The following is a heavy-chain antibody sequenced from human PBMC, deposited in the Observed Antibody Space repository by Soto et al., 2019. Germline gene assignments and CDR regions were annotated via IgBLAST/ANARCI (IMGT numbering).Heavy chain of an antibody. D-gene: IGHD5-12*01. CDR2: INHSGST. Sequence: PSETLSLTCAVYGGSFSGYYWSWIRQPPGKGLEWVGEINHSGSTSYNPSLKSRVTISVDTSKNQFSLKLSSVTAADTAVYYCARGDPEYSGYDLPFDYWGQGTLVTVSS. J-gene: IGHJ4*02. CDR1: GGSFSGYY. V-gene: IGHV4-34*01. CDR3: ARGDPEYSGYDLPFDY.